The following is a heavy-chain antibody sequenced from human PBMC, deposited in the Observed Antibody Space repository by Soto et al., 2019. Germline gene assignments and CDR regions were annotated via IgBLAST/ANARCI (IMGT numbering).Heavy chain of an antibody. Sequence: SETLSLTCTVSGGSISSGDYYWSWIRQPPGKGLEWIGYIYYSGSTYYNPSLKSRVTISVDTSKNQFSLKLSSVTAADTAVYYCARRYYDSSGYADAFDIWGQGTMVTVSS. CDR1: GGSISSGDYY. V-gene: IGHV4-30-4*01. CDR2: IYYSGST. D-gene: IGHD3-22*01. CDR3: ARRYYDSSGYADAFDI. J-gene: IGHJ3*02.